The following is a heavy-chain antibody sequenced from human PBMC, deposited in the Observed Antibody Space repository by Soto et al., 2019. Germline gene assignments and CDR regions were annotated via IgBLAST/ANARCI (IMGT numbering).Heavy chain of an antibody. CDR1: GYTFTSYY. CDR3: ARATCSSTSCLTDYYYYGMDV. CDR2: INPSGGST. Sequence: VKVSCKASGYTFTSYYMHWVRQAPGQGLEWMGIINPSGGSTSYAQKFQGRVTMTRDTSTSTVYMELSSLRSEDTAVYYCARATCSSTSCLTDYYYYGMDVWGQGTTVTVSS. D-gene: IGHD2-2*01. V-gene: IGHV1-46*01. J-gene: IGHJ6*02.